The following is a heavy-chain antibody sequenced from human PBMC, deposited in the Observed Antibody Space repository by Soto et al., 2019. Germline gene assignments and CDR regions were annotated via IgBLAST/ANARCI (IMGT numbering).Heavy chain of an antibody. CDR2: ISWSGGST. D-gene: IGHD6-19*01. CDR3: AKDALAVAAVIYYYYYGMDV. J-gene: IGHJ6*02. Sequence: LRLSCAASGFTFDDYAMHWVRQAPGKGLEWVSAISWSGGSTDYADSVKGRFTISRDNSKNTLYLQMNSLRAEDTAVYYCAKDALAVAAVIYYYYYGMDVWGQGTTVTVSS. V-gene: IGHV3-9*01. CDR1: GFTFDDYA.